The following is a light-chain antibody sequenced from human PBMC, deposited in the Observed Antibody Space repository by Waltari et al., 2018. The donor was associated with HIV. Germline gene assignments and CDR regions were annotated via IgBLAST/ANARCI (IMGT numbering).Light chain of an antibody. J-gene: IGLJ3*02. Sequence: QVVLTRSPSASALLGTSVNLTCTLNSGHSSYAIAWHQQQPGKGPRYLMKLKRDGSHSKDDGIPVRFSGTSSGSKRYLSISSLQSEDEADYYCQTWGTGGVFGGGTKLTVL. CDR1: SGHSSYA. CDR3: QTWGTGGV. CDR2: LKRDGSH. V-gene: IGLV4-69*01.